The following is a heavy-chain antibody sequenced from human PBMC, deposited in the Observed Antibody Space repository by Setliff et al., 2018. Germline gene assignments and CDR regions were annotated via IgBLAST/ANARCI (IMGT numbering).Heavy chain of an antibody. CDR2: INHSGST. V-gene: IGHV4-34*01. J-gene: IGHJ6*03. Sequence: KTSETLSLTCAVYGGSFSGYYWSWIRQPPGKGLEWIGEINHSGSTNYNPSLKSRVTISVDTSKNQFSLKLSSVTAADTAVYYCARKSRNIVVVPAAVIYYYYYMDVWGKGTTVTVSS. CDR3: ARKSRNIVVVPAAVIYYYYYMDV. D-gene: IGHD2-2*01. CDR1: GGSFSGYY.